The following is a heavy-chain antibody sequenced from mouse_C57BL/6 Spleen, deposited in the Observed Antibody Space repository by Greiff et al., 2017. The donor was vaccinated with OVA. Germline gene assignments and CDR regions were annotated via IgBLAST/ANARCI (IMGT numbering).Heavy chain of an antibody. CDR3: ARSRGDGLYYFDY. D-gene: IGHD2-3*01. CDR1: GYTFTDYY. V-gene: IGHV1-26*01. J-gene: IGHJ2*01. CDR2: INPNNGGT. Sequence: VQLQQSGPELVKPGASVKISCKASGYTFTDYYMNWVKQSHGKSLEWIGDINPNNGGTSYNQKFKGKATLTVDKSSSTAYMELRSLTSEDSAVYYCARSRGDGLYYFDYWGQGTTLTVSS.